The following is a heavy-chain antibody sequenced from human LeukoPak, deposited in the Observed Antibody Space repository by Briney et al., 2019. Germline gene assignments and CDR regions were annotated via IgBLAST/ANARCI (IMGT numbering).Heavy chain of an antibody. CDR3: ARRRDGYNYGYFDY. CDR1: GYTFTSYY. CDR2: IIPIFGTA. D-gene: IGHD5-24*01. Sequence: SVKVSCKASGYTFTSYYMHWVRQAPGQGLEWMGGIIPIFGTANYAQKFQGRDTITADESTSTAYMELSSLRSEDTAVYYCARRRDGYNYGYFDYWGQGTLVTVSS. V-gene: IGHV1-69*13. J-gene: IGHJ4*02.